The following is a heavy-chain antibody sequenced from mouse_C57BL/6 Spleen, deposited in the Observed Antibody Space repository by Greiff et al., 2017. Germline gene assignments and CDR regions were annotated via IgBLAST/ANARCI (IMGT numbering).Heavy chain of an antibody. CDR2: INPSSGYT. D-gene: IGHD3-1*01. Sequence: VQLQQSGAELARPGASVKMSCKASGYTFTSYTMHWVKQRPGQGLEWIGYINPSSGYTKYNQKFKDKATLTADKSSSTAYMQLSSLTSEDSAVYYCAREGTWPWCAYWGQGTLVTVSA. CDR1: GYTFTSYT. J-gene: IGHJ3*01. V-gene: IGHV1-4*01. CDR3: AREGTWPWCAY.